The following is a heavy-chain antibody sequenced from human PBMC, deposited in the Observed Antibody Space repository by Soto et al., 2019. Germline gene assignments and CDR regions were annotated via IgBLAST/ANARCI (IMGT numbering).Heavy chain of an antibody. V-gene: IGHV3-15*01. Sequence: GESLKLSCAASGFTFSNAWMSWVRQAPGKGLEWVGRIKRKTDGGTTDYAAPVKGRFTISRDDSKNTLYLQMNSLKTEDTAVYYCTTGLSSGYYSFDYWGQGTPVTVSS. J-gene: IGHJ4*02. CDR1: GFTFSNAW. CDR2: IKRKTDGGTT. D-gene: IGHD3-22*01. CDR3: TTGLSSGYYSFDY.